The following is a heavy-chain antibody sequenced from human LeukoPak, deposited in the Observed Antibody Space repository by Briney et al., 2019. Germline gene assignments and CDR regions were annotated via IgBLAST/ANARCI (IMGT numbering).Heavy chain of an antibody. CDR3: ARQLWFGELHFDS. CDR2: IYYSDNI. D-gene: IGHD3-10*01. V-gene: IGHV4-39*01. J-gene: IGHJ4*02. Sequence: AEPLSLTCTLSGVSLSRDSHYWVWLPPPPGKGLEWIGSIYYSDNIYYNPSLQTRIPMSLDTSKRQFSLKLSSVTAADTAVYYCARQLWFGELHFDSWGQGTLVTVSS. CDR1: GVSLSRDSHY.